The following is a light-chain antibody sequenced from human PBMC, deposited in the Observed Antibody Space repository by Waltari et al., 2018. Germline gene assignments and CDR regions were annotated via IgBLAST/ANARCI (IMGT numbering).Light chain of an antibody. J-gene: IGKJ1*01. V-gene: IGKV2D-29*02. CDR1: QSLLHSDGRAR. CDR2: EVS. Sequence: IVMTQAPLSLSVTPGQPASMSCKSSQSLLHSDGRARLYWYVQKPGQSPQLLIHEVSNRFAGVTDRFSGSGSGTDFTLKISRVEADDVGVYFCMQNIQLPTFGQGTKVEIE. CDR3: MQNIQLPT.